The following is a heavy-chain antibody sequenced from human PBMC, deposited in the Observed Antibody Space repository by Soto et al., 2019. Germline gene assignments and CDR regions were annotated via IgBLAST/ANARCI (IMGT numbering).Heavy chain of an antibody. CDR1: GGSISSYY. CDR3: ARGGDFKNYEYYFDY. D-gene: IGHD1-7*01. CDR2: IYYSGST. J-gene: IGHJ4*02. Sequence: SETLSLTCTVSGGSISSYYWSWIRQPPGKGLEWIGYIYYSGSTNYNPSLRSRVTISVDTSKNQFSLKLSSVTAADTAVYYCARGGDFKNYEYYFDYWGQGTLVTVSS. V-gene: IGHV4-59*01.